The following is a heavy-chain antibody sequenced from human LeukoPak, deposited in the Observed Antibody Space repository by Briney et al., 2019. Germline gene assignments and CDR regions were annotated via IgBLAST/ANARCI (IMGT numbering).Heavy chain of an antibody. V-gene: IGHV3-23*01. J-gene: IGHJ6*02. CDR2: ISGSGGST. CDR1: GFTFSSYA. CDR3: AKAQGTVVVVALYGMDV. Sequence: TGGSLRLSCAASGFTFSSYAMSWVRQAPGKGLEWVSAISGSGGSTYYADSVKGRFTISRDNSKNTLYLQMNSLRAEDTAVYYCAKAQGTVVVVALYGMDVWGQGTTVTVSS. D-gene: IGHD3-22*01.